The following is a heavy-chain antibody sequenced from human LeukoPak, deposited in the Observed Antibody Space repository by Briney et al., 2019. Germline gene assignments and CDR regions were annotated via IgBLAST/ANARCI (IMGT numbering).Heavy chain of an antibody. J-gene: IGHJ4*02. CDR1: GYTFTGYY. V-gene: IGHV1-18*04. Sequence: ASVKVSCKASGYTFTGYYMHWVRQAPGQGLEWMGWISTYNGDTNYAQKLQGRVTMTTDTSTSTAYMELRSLRSDDTAVYYCAKDRWRDGSSSFDNWGQGTLVTVSS. D-gene: IGHD6-6*01. CDR2: ISTYNGDT. CDR3: AKDRWRDGSSSFDN.